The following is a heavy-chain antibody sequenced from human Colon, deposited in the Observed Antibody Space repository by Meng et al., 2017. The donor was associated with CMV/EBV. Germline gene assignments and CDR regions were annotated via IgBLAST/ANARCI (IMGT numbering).Heavy chain of an antibody. Sequence: GGSLRLSCAASGFTFTSFAMSWVRQAPGKGLGWVASISPSGGPNYADSVKGRLTISRDISTNTTFLLLSDLRADDTAIYYCAKALGFLGWGSSHDPFDIWGQGTMVTVSS. CDR2: ISPSGGP. V-gene: IGHV3-23*01. J-gene: IGHJ3*02. D-gene: IGHD1-26*01. CDR1: GFTFTSFA. CDR3: AKALGFLGWGSSHDPFDI.